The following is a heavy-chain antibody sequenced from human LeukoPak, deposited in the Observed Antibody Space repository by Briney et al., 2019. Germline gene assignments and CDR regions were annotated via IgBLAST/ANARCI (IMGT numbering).Heavy chain of an antibody. CDR3: ARDGVYSGSYYPPAGSFDY. Sequence: PGGSLRLSCAASGFTFSTYWMSWVRQAPGKGLEWVSNIKHDGSAKYYVDSVKGRFTISRDNAKNSLYLQMNSLRAEDTAVYYCARDGVYSGSYYPPAGSFDYWGQGTLVTVSS. J-gene: IGHJ4*02. CDR1: GFTFSTYW. CDR2: IKHDGSAK. V-gene: IGHV3-7*01. D-gene: IGHD1-26*01.